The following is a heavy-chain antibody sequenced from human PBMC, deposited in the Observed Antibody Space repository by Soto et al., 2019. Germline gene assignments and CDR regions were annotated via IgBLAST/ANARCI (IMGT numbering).Heavy chain of an antibody. CDR1: GFTFSTYA. D-gene: IGHD1-1*01. CDR2: ISASGGDT. CDR3: ARRPTATAS. V-gene: IGHV3-23*01. J-gene: IGHJ5*02. Sequence: EAQMLESGGGSVQPGGSLRLSCAASGFTFSTYAVAWVRQSPGKGLEWVSSISASGGDTWYADSVKGRFTISRDNSKNTLYLQMTSLGVEDTDVYYCARRPTATASWGQGTLVTVSS.